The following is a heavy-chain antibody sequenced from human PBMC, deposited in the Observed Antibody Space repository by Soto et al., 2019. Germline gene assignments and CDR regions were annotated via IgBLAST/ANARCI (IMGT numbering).Heavy chain of an antibody. V-gene: IGHV3-23*01. CDR1: GFTFSSYA. Sequence: EVQLLESGGGLVQPGGSLRLSCAASGFTFSSYAMSWVRQAPGKGLEWVSAISGSGGSTYYADSVKGRFTISRDNSKNTLYLQMNSRRAEDTAVYYCAKDLGYSSSWCNWFDPWGQGTLVTVSS. D-gene: IGHD6-13*01. CDR2: ISGSGGST. J-gene: IGHJ5*02. CDR3: AKDLGYSSSWCNWFDP.